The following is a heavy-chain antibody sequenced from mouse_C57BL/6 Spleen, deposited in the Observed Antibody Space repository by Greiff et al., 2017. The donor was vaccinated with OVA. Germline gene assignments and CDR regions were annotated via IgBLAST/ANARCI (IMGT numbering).Heavy chain of an antibody. J-gene: IGHJ4*01. CDR1: GFTFSSYA. CDR3: ASRANWDGYYAMDY. D-gene: IGHD4-1*01. CDR2: ISDGGSYT. Sequence: EVKLMESGGGLVKPGGSLKLSCAASGFTFSSYAMSWVRQTPEKRLEWVATISDGGSYTYYPDNVKGRFTISRDNAKNNLYLQMSHLKSEDTAMYYCASRANWDGYYAMDYWGQGTSVTVSS. V-gene: IGHV5-4*03.